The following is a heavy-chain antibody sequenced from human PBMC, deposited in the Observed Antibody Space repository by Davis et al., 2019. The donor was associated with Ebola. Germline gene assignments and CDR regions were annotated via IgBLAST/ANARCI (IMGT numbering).Heavy chain of an antibody. CDR1: GGSFSGYY. Sequence: MPSETLSLTCAVYGGSFSGYYWSWIRQPPGKGLEWIGEINHSVSTNYNPSLKSRVTISVDTSKNQFSLKLSSVTAADTAVYYCARGRWLAKQFDYWGQGTLVTVSS. CDR2: INHSVST. J-gene: IGHJ4*02. V-gene: IGHV4-34*01. CDR3: ARGRWLAKQFDY. D-gene: IGHD6-19*01.